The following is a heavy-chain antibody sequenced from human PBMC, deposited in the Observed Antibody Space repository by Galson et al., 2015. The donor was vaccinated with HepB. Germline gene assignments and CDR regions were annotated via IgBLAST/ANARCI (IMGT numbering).Heavy chain of an antibody. CDR1: GGTFSSYA. V-gene: IGHV1-69*13. CDR3: ARVPTRYGDYAYYFDY. CDR2: IIPIFGTA. D-gene: IGHD4-17*01. J-gene: IGHJ4*02. Sequence: SVKVSCKASGGTFSSYAISWVRQAPGQGLEWMGGIIPIFGTANYAQKFQGRVTITADESTSTAYMELSSLRSEDTAVYYCARVPTRYGDYAYYFDYWGQGTLVTVSS.